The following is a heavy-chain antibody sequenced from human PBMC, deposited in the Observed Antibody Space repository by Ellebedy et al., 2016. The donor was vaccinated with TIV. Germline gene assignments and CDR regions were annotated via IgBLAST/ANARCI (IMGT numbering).Heavy chain of an antibody. D-gene: IGHD4-17*01. J-gene: IGHJ4*02. CDR2: IDPADSDT. Sequence: GESLKISCQGSGYRFSNYWINWVRQTPGKGLEWLGRIDPADSDTNYSPSFEGHVTMSADESTSTAYLPWTSLKASDTAIYYCALRDFGDFHYWGQGTRVTVSS. CDR1: GYRFSNYW. CDR3: ALRDFGDFHY. V-gene: IGHV5-10-1*01.